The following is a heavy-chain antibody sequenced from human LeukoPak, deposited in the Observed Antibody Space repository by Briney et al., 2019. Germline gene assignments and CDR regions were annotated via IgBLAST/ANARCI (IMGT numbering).Heavy chain of an antibody. CDR3: AKGLYGAYSSSFDY. J-gene: IGHJ4*02. Sequence: GGSLRLSCEASGFTFSSSWMHWVRQAPGKGLVWVSRINSDESTTNYAESVKGRFTISRDNAKNTLYLQMNSLRAEDMALYYCAKGLYGAYSSSFDYWGQGTLVTVSS. V-gene: IGHV3-74*01. D-gene: IGHD4-17*01. CDR1: GFTFSSSW. CDR2: INSDESTT.